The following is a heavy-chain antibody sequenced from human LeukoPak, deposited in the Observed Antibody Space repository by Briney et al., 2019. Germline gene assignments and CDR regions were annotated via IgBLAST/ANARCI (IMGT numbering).Heavy chain of an antibody. D-gene: IGHD2-15*01. CDR1: GFTFSDYY. J-gene: IGHJ6*02. Sequence: GGSLRLSCAAPGFTFSDYYMSWIRQAPGKGLEWVSYISSSGSTIYYADSVKGRFTISRDNAKNSLYLQMNSLRAEDTAVYYCARGPRYCSGGSCYRYGMDVWGQGTTVTVSS. CDR2: ISSSGSTI. CDR3: ARGPRYCSGGSCYRYGMDV. V-gene: IGHV3-11*01.